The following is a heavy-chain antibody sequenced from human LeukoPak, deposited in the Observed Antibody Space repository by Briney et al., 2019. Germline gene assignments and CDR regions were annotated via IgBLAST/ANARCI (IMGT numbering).Heavy chain of an antibody. V-gene: IGHV3-7*01. D-gene: IGHD3-9*01. CDR3: AKTGSRGGTFRPSYYYYYMDV. Sequence: GGSLRLSCAASGFTFSSYWMSWVRQAPGKGLEWVANIKQDGGEKYYVDSVKGRFTISRDNAKNSLYLQMNSLRPEDTAVYYCAKTGSRGGTFRPSYYYYYMDVWGEGTTVTISS. CDR1: GFTFSSYW. J-gene: IGHJ6*03. CDR2: IKQDGGEK.